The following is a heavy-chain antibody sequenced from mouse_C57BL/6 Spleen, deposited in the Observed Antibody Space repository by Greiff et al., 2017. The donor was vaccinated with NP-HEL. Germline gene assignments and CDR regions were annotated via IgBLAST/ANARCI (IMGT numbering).Heavy chain of an antibody. CDR3: ARYGNYLAWFAY. CDR2: IYPGDGDT. Sequence: QVQLQQSGAELVKPGASVKISCKASGYAFSSYWMNWVKQRPGKGLEWIGQIYPGDGDTNYNGKFKGKATLTADKSSSTAYMQLSSLTSEASAVYFCARYGNYLAWFAYWGQGTLVTVSA. D-gene: IGHD2-1*01. V-gene: IGHV1-80*01. CDR1: GYAFSSYW. J-gene: IGHJ3*01.